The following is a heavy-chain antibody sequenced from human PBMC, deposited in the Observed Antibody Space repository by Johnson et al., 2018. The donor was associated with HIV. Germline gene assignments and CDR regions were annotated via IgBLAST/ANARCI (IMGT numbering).Heavy chain of an antibody. Sequence: VQLVESGGGLVQPGGSLRLSCAASGFTVSSNYMSWVRQAPGKGLELVSVIYSGGSTYYADSVKGRFTISRDNSKNTLYLQMNSLRAEDTAVYYCASAKSGSFDAFDIWGQGTMVTVSS. V-gene: IGHV3-66*01. CDR3: ASAKSGSFDAFDI. J-gene: IGHJ3*02. D-gene: IGHD1-26*01. CDR2: IYSGGST. CDR1: GFTVSSNY.